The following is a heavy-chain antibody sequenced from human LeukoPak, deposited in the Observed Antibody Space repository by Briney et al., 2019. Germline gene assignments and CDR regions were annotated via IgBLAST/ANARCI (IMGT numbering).Heavy chain of an antibody. Sequence: PGGSLRLSCAASGFTFSSYAMHWVRQAPGKGLEYVSAITGNGGSTYYANSVKGRFTISRDNSKNTLYLQMGSLRAEDMAVYYCARDDRYCFSTSCYYYYMDVWGKGTTVTLSS. CDR1: GFTFSSYA. CDR3: ARDDRYCFSTSCYYYYMDV. D-gene: IGHD2-2*01. CDR2: ITGNGGST. V-gene: IGHV3-64*01. J-gene: IGHJ6*03.